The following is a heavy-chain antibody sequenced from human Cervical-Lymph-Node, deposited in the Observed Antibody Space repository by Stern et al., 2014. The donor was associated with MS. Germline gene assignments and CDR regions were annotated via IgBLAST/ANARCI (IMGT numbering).Heavy chain of an antibody. J-gene: IGHJ3*02. V-gene: IGHV1-46*03. CDR2: INPSGGFT. Sequence: VQLVQSGAEVKKPGASVKVSCKASEYTFTYFFMHWVRQAPGQGLEWMGVINPSGGFTTYAQKFLGRVTMTRDTSTSTVYMELTSLTSEDTAVYYCASARNTAFDIWGQGTLVTVSS. CDR1: EYTFTYFF. CDR3: ASARNTAFDI.